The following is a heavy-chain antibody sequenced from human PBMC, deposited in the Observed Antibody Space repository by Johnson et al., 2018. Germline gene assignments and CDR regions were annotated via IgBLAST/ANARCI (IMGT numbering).Heavy chain of an antibody. V-gene: IGHV3-30*03. CDR3: ARDVTATGDAFDI. D-gene: IGHD2-21*02. J-gene: IGHJ3*02. CDR2: ISYDGSSK. CDR1: GFTFSSYG. Sequence: VQLVETGGGVVQPGRSLRLSCAASGFTFSSYGMHWVRQTPGKGLEWVAAISYDGSSKFSADSVKGRFTISRDNSKTILYLQMNSLRAEETAVYYCARDVTATGDAFDIWGLGTMVTVSS.